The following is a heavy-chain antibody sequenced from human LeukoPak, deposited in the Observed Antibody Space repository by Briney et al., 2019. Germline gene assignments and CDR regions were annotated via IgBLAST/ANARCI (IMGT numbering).Heavy chain of an antibody. D-gene: IGHD3-22*01. CDR1: GDSISSNNYY. CDR2: IYYTGST. CDR3: ARDAYDSSGYSFDY. J-gene: IGHJ4*02. V-gene: IGHV4-39*07. Sequence: SETLSLTCTVSGDSISSNNYYWGWIRQPPGKGLEWIGTIYYTGSTHYNPSLKSRVTISIDTSKNRISLKLSSVTAADTAVYYCARDAYDSSGYSFDYWGQGTLVTVSS.